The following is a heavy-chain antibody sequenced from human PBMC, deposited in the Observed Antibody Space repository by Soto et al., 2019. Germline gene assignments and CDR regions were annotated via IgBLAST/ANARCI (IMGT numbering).Heavy chain of an antibody. Sequence: EVQLLESGEGLVQLGGSWRLSCGASGFTFSNNPMTWFRQPPGKGLEWVSSIREDGDSTYYADSVKGRFTISRDNSKNTLFLQMSSLGAEDTAVYYCAKSLSTAVNYGLDVWGQGTAVTVSS. CDR2: IREDGDST. J-gene: IGHJ6*02. V-gene: IGHV3-23*01. CDR3: AKSLSTAVNYGLDV. CDR1: GFTFSNNP. D-gene: IGHD2-2*01.